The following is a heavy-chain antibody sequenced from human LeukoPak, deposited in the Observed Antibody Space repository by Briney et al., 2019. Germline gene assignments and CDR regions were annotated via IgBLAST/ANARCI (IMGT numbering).Heavy chain of an antibody. Sequence: SSETLSLTCTVSGGSISSSSYYWSCVRQPPGKGLEWIGYIYYSGSTDYNPSLKSRVTISVDTSKNQFSLKLSSVTAADTAVYYCARHDDYGRAFDIWGQGIMVTVSS. V-gene: IGHV4-61*05. D-gene: IGHD4-17*01. CDR3: ARHDDYGRAFDI. J-gene: IGHJ3*02. CDR1: GGSISSSSYY. CDR2: IYYSGST.